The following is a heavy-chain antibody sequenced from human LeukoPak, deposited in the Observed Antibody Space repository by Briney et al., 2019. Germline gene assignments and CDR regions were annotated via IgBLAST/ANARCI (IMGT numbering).Heavy chain of an antibody. J-gene: IGHJ3*01. D-gene: IGHD2-21*02. Sequence: PGGSLRLSCAASGFSVSSYYMNWVRQAPGKGLQWVSSLHSDGATYYADSVKGRFTISRDNSRSTLYLQMNSLRAEDTAVYFCARVAYYRVTADQITDAFDVWGHGTVVTVSS. CDR2: LHSDGAT. V-gene: IGHV3-66*01. CDR1: GFSVSSYY. CDR3: ARVAYYRVTADQITDAFDV.